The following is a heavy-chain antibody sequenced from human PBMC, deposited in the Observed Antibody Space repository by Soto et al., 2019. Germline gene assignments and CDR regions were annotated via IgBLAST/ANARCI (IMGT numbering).Heavy chain of an antibody. CDR2: VNHSGSV. CDR1: GGSFSGYY. CDR3: ARXRDYIWGSYRSHYYFDS. J-gene: IGHJ4*02. D-gene: IGHD3-16*02. V-gene: IGHV4-34*01. Sequence: PSGTLSLTCAVYGGSFSGYYWIWIRQPPGKGLEWIGEVNHSGSVNYSPSLKSRVTISADTSENQFSLKLTSVTAADTAVYYCARXRDYIWGSYRSHYYFDSWGQGTLVTVSS.